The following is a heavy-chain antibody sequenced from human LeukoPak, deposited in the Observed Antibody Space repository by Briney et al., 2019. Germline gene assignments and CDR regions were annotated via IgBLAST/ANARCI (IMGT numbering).Heavy chain of an antibody. CDR1: YASITGHY. D-gene: IGHD2-15*01. V-gene: IGHV4-59*11. Sequence: SETLSLTCTVSYASITGHYWSWIRQPPGKGLEWIGCLLYSGYTEINPSLKSRVTISVDTSRSQFSLKLRSVTAADTAVYYRARVPTCISASRYLDVWGEGTTVTVSS. CDR3: ARVPTCISASRYLDV. CDR2: LLYSGYT. J-gene: IGHJ6*03.